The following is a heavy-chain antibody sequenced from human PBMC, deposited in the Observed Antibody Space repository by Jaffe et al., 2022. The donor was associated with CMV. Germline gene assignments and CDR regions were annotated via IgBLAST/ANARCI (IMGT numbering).Heavy chain of an antibody. CDR1: GGSISSSSYY. CDR3: ARLGCGGRGGDCSKNFDY. D-gene: IGHD2-21*02. J-gene: IGHJ4*02. CDR2: IYYSGST. Sequence: QLQLQESGPGLVKPSETLSLTCTVSGGSISSSSYYWGWIRQPPGKGLEWIGSIYYSGSTYYNPSLKSRVTISVDTSKNQFSLKLSSVTAADTAVYYCARLGCGGRGGDCSKNFDYWGQGTLVTVSS. V-gene: IGHV4-39*01.